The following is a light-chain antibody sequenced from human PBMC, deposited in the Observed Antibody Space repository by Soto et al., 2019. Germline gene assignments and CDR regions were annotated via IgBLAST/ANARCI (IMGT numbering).Light chain of an antibody. CDR3: QSYDSSLSGSV. J-gene: IGLJ3*02. CDR1: SSNIGAGYD. Sequence: QSVRTQPPSVSGAPGQRVTISCTGSSSNIGAGYDVHWYQHLPGTTPRVLIYGNSNRPSVVPDRFSGSKSGTLASLAITGLQADEEGDYYCQSYDSSLSGSVFGGGTKLTVL. CDR2: GNS. V-gene: IGLV1-40*01.